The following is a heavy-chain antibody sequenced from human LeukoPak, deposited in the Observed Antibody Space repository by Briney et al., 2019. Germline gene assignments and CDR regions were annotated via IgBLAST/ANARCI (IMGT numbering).Heavy chain of an antibody. Sequence: GGSLRLSCAAFGFTFSSYSMKWVRQAPGKGLEWVSYISSSSSTIYYADSVKGRFTISRDNAKNSLYLELNSLRAEDTAVYYCARESRDRTGYLDYFDYWGQGTLVTVSS. D-gene: IGHD3-22*01. CDR1: GFTFSSYS. CDR3: ARESRDRTGYLDYFDY. J-gene: IGHJ4*02. V-gene: IGHV3-48*04. CDR2: ISSSSSTI.